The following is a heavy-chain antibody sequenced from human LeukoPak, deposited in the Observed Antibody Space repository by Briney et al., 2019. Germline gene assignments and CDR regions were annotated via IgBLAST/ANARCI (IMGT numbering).Heavy chain of an antibody. V-gene: IGHV4-61*08. D-gene: IGHD4-17*01. CDR3: ARDHYGDSYWYFDL. CDR1: GGSISSGGYY. CDR2: IYYSGST. Sequence: SETLSLTCTVSGGSISSGGYYWSWIRQPPGKGLEWIGYIYYSGSTNYNPSLKSRVTISVDTSKNQFSLKLSSVTAADTAVYYCARDHYGDSYWYFDLWGRGTLVTVSS. J-gene: IGHJ2*01.